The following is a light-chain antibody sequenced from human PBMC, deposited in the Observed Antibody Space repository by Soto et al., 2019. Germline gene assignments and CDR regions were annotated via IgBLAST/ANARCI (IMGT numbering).Light chain of an antibody. CDR3: SSYTSSSTVV. J-gene: IGLJ2*01. V-gene: IGLV2-14*03. CDR1: SSDVGGYNY. Sequence: QSALTQPASVSGSPGQSISISCTGSSSDVGGYNYVSWYQHHPGKAPKLMIYDVNNRPSGVSNRFSGSRSGNTASLTISGLHAEDEADYYCSSYTSSSTVVFGGGTKLTVL. CDR2: DVN.